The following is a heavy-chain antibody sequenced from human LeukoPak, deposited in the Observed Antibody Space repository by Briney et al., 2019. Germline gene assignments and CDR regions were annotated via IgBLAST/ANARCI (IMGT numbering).Heavy chain of an antibody. J-gene: IGHJ4*02. D-gene: IGHD3-9*01. CDR2: ISTSSTNT. Sequence: ASVKVSCKTSGYTFINYGISWMRQAPGQGLEWMGWISTSSTNTRYAQNFQGRVTMTTDTPRSTAYMELRSLRSDDTAVYYCARDKDWDLEYWGQGTLVTVSS. CDR1: GYTFINYG. V-gene: IGHV1-18*01. CDR3: ARDKDWDLEY.